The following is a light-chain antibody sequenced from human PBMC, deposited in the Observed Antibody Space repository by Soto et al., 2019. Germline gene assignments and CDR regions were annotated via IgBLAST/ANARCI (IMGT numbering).Light chain of an antibody. V-gene: IGLV2-8*01. CDR1: SSDVGGYEY. CDR2: EVI. J-gene: IGLJ2*01. Sequence: LTQPPSASGSPGQSVTISCTGSSSDVGGYEYVSWYQQHPGKAPKLIIYEVIKRPSGVPDRFSGSKSGNTASLTVSGLQAEDEADYYCSSYAGSNNLHVLFGGGTKLTV. CDR3: SSYAGSNNLHVL.